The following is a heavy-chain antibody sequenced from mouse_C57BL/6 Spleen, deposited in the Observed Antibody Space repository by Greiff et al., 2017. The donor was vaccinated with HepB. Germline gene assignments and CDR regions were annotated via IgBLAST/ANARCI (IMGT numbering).Heavy chain of an antibody. CDR3: ARRGNSNYAMDY. V-gene: IGHV1-69*01. CDR1: GYTFTSYW. CDR2: IDPSDSYT. D-gene: IGHD2-5*01. J-gene: IGHJ4*01. Sequence: VQLQQPGAELVMPGASVKLSCKASGYTFTSYWMHWVKQRPGQGLEWIGEIDPSDSYTNYNQKFKGKSTLTVDKSSSTAYMQLSSLTSEDSAVYYCARRGNSNYAMDYWGQGTSVTVSS.